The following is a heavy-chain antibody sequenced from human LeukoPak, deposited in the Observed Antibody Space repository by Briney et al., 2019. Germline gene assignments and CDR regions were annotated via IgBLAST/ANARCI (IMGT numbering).Heavy chain of an antibody. CDR1: GFIFNNYA. Sequence: GGSLRLSCAASGFIFNNYAMNWIRQAPGKGLEWVSGISASGLVTYYADSVKGRSTISRDSSKNTLYLQMNSLRAEDTAVYYCARSEWELLFDIWGQGTMVTVSS. D-gene: IGHD1-26*01. CDR3: ARSEWELLFDI. CDR2: ISASGLVT. V-gene: IGHV3-23*01. J-gene: IGHJ3*02.